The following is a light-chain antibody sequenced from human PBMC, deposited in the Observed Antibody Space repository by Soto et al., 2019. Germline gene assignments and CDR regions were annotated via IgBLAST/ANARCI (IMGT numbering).Light chain of an antibody. V-gene: IGLV1-40*01. CDR1: SSNIGAGYD. Sequence: QSALTQPPSVSGAPGQRVTISCTGSSSNIGAGYDVHWYQQLPGTVPKLLIYGNSNRPSGVPDRFSGSKSGTSASLAITGLQAEDEADYYCQSYDSSLSAWVFGGGTKLTVL. J-gene: IGLJ3*02. CDR3: QSYDSSLSAWV. CDR2: GNS.